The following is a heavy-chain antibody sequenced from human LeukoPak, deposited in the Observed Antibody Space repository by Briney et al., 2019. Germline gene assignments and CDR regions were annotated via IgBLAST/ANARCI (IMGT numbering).Heavy chain of an antibody. CDR1: GGSVSSGSYY. CDR3: AREGRCSGGSCFRGWFDP. J-gene: IGHJ5*02. V-gene: IGHV4-61*01. D-gene: IGHD2-15*01. CDR2: IYYSGST. Sequence: SETLSLTSSVSGGSVSSGSYYWSWIRQPPEKGLEWIGDIYYSGSTNYNPSLKSRVTISVDTSKNQFSLKLSSVTASDTAVYYYAREGRCSGGSCFRGWFDPWGQGTLVTVSS.